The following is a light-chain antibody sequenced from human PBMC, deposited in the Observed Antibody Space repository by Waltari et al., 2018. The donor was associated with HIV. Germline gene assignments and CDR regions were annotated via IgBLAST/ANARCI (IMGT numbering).Light chain of an antibody. Sequence: QSALTQPASVSGSPGQSITISCTGTSSDVGGYNYVSWYQQHPGKAPKLMIYEVSNRPSGVSNRFSGSKSGNTASLTISGLQAVDDADYYCSSYTSSSTPLVFGGGTKLTVL. CDR3: SSYTSSSTPLV. CDR1: SSDVGGYNY. V-gene: IGLV2-14*01. J-gene: IGLJ2*01. CDR2: EVS.